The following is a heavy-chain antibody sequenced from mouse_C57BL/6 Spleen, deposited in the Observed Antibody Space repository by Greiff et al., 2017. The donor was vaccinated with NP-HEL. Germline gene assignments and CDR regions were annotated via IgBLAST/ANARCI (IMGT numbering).Heavy chain of an antibody. CDR1: GYTFTSYG. D-gene: IGHD2-5*01. CDR2: IYPRSGNT. J-gene: IGHJ4*01. V-gene: IGHV1-81*01. CDR3: ARSDYSNYGYYYAMDY. Sequence: VQRVESGAELARPGASVKLSCKASGYTFTSYGISWVKQRTGQGLEWIGEIYPRSGNTYYNEKFKGKATLTADKSSSTAYMELRSLTSEDSAVYFCARSDYSNYGYYYAMDYWGQGTSVTVSS.